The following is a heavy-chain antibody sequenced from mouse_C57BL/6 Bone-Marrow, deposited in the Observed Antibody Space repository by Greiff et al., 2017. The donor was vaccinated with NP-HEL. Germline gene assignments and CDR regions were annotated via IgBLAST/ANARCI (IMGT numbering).Heavy chain of an antibody. CDR2: IDPSDSET. Sequence: VKLQQPGAELVRPGSSVKLSCKASGYTFTSYWMHWVKQRPIQGLEWIGNIDPSDSETHYHQKFKAKATLTVDKSSSTAYMQLSSLTSGDSAVYYCATMGSTTGVAPYYAMDYWGQGTSVTVSS. D-gene: IGHD1-1*01. V-gene: IGHV1-52*01. J-gene: IGHJ4*01. CDR1: GYTFTSYW. CDR3: ATMGSTTGVAPYYAMDY.